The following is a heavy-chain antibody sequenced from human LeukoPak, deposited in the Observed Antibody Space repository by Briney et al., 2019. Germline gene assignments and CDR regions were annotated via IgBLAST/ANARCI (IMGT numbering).Heavy chain of an antibody. V-gene: IGHV4-59*08. CDR2: IYYSGNT. CDR3: ARHITPWGWFDP. D-gene: IGHD3-16*01. CDR1: GGSISSYY. Sequence: SETLSLTCTVSGGSISSYYWSWIRQPPGKGLEWIGYIYYSGNTNYNPSLKSRVTMSVDTSKNQFSLEVSSVTAADTAVYYCARHITPWGWFDPWGQGTLVTVSS. J-gene: IGHJ5*02.